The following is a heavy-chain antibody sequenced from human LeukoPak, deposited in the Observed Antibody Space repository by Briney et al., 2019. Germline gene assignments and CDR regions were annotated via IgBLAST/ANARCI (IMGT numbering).Heavy chain of an antibody. CDR3: ARGLVGTAMLLYYYGMDV. CDR1: GGTFSSYA. D-gene: IGHD5-18*01. J-gene: IGHJ6*02. CDR2: IIPIFGIA. Sequence: ASVKVSCKASGGTFSSYAISWVRQAPGQGLEWMGRIIPIFGIANYAQKFQGRVTITADKSTSTAYMELSSLRSEDTAVYYCARGLVGTAMLLYYYGMDVWGQGTTVTVSS. V-gene: IGHV1-69*04.